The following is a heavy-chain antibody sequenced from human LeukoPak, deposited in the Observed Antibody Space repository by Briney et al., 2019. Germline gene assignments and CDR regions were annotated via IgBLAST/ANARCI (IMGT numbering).Heavy chain of an antibody. CDR2: FNPNSGGT. Sequence: SVNVPHLASRYTFTPYYYSWVRLAPGQGLEWMGWFNPNSGGTNYAQEFQGRVTMTRDTSVSTAYMELSRLRSDDTAVYYCAREYYFDNSCYYGVGDYGGQGTLVTVSS. V-gene: IGHV1-2*02. CDR3: AREYYFDNSCYYGVGDY. J-gene: IGHJ4*02. CDR1: RYTFTPYY. D-gene: IGHD3-22*01.